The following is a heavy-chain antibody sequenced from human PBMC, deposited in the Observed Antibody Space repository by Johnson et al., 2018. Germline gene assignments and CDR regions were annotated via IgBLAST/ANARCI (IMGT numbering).Heavy chain of an antibody. Sequence: QVQLVQSGGGGVQPGRSLRLSCAASGFIFSSYAMHWVRQAPGKGLEWVAIIAYDGSFKYYADSVKGRFSISRNNSKNTLYLQMNSLRVEDTAGDLGAKDGGAPTAPEHDDAFDIWGQGTLVTVSS. D-gene: IGHD3-16*01. CDR3: AKDGGAPTAPEHDDAFDI. V-gene: IGHV3-30*18. CDR1: GFIFSSYA. J-gene: IGHJ3*02. CDR2: IAYDGSFK.